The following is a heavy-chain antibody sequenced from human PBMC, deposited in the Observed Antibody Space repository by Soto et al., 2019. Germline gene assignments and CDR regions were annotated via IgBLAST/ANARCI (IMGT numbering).Heavy chain of an antibody. CDR1: GFTFSSYA. Sequence: GGSLRLSCAASGFTFSSYAMHWVRQAPGKGLEYVSAISSNGGSTYYANSVKGRFTISRDNSKNTLYLQMGSLRAEDMAVYYCARSRYSYGSWGSYYYYMDVWGKGTTVTVSS. J-gene: IGHJ6*03. V-gene: IGHV3-64*01. CDR2: ISSNGGST. CDR3: ARSRYSYGSWGSYYYYMDV. D-gene: IGHD5-18*01.